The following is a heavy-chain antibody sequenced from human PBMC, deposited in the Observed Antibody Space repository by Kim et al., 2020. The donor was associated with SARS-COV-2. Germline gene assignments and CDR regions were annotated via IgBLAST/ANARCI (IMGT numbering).Heavy chain of an antibody. Sequence: ASVKVSCKASGYSFITYGISWVRQAPGQGLEWMGWISAYNGNTNFAQKLQGRVTMTTDTSTSTAYMELRSLRSDDTAVYYCAREPNYYDSSGYLYWGQGT. V-gene: IGHV1-18*01. CDR1: GYSFITYG. J-gene: IGHJ4*02. CDR2: ISAYNGNT. D-gene: IGHD3-22*01. CDR3: AREPNYYDSSGYLY.